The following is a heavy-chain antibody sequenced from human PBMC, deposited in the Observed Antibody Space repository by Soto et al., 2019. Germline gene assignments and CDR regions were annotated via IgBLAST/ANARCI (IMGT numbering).Heavy chain of an antibody. CDR1: GFTFSGSA. CDR3: TSHFSITGTRGAFDI. CDR2: IRSKANSYAT. J-gene: IGHJ3*02. Sequence: GGSLRLSCAASGFTFSGSAMHWVRQASGKGLEWVGRIRSKANSYATAYAASVKGRFTISRDDSKNTAYLQMNSLKTEDTAVYYCTSHFSITGTRGAFDIWGQGTMVTVSS. V-gene: IGHV3-73*01. D-gene: IGHD1-20*01.